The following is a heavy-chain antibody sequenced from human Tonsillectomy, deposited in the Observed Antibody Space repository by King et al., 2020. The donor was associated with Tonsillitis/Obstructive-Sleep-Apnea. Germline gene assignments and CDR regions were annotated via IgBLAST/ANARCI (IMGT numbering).Heavy chain of an antibody. CDR3: AGVGLIAVAGRVWFDP. J-gene: IGHJ5*02. CDR1: GGTFSSYA. Sequence: VQLVESGAEVKKPGSSVKVSCKASGGTFSSYAISWVRQAPGQGLEWMGGIIPIFGTANYAQKFQGRVTITADESTSPAYMELSSLRSEDTAVYYCAGVGLIAVAGRVWFDPWGQGTLVTVSS. D-gene: IGHD6-19*01. CDR2: IIPIFGTA. V-gene: IGHV1-69*01.